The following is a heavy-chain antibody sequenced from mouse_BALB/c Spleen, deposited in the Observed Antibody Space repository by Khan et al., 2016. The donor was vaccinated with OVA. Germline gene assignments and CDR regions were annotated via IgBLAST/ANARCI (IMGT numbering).Heavy chain of an antibody. V-gene: IGHV1S137*01. CDR3: ARPAYDGYYDY. Sequence: QVQLQQPGPELVRPGVSVKISCKGSGYTFTDYAMYWVKQSHAKSLEWIGLISTYSGNTNYNQNFKGKATMTVDKSSSTAYMELARLTSEDSAIYSCARPAYDGYYDYWGQGTTLTVSS. J-gene: IGHJ2*01. D-gene: IGHD2-3*01. CDR1: GYTFTDYA. CDR2: ISTYSGNT.